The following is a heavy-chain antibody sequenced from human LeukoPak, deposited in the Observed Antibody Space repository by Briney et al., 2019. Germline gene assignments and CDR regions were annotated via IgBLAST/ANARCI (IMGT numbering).Heavy chain of an antibody. V-gene: IGHV4-59*01. D-gene: IGHD2-2*01. CDR3: ARNVVVPTSASGYWFDP. CDR1: GGSIRTYY. J-gene: IGHJ5*02. Sequence: PSETLSLTCTVSGGSIRTYYWSWIRQPPGKGLEWIGYIHYSGSTNYNPSLKSRVTISVDTSKNRFSLKLSSVTAADTAVYYCARNVVVPTSASGYWFDPWGQGTLVTVSS. CDR2: IHYSGST.